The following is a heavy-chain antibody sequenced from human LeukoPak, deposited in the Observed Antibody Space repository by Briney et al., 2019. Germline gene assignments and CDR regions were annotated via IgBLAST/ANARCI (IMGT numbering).Heavy chain of an antibody. V-gene: IGHV1-69*06. CDR1: GGTFSSYD. J-gene: IGHJ4*02. CDR2: IMPISGTA. CDR3: ASGRTDIVVVPATLRNYYFDY. D-gene: IGHD2-2*01. Sequence: GASVKVSCTASGGTFSSYDISWVRQAPGRGLEWMGGIMPISGTANYAQKFQGRVTITADKPTNTAYMELSSLRSEDTAVYYCASGRTDIVVVPATLRNYYFDYWGQGTLVTVSS.